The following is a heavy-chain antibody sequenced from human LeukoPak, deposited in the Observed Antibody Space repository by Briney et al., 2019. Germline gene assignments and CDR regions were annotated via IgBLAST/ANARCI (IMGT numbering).Heavy chain of an antibody. J-gene: IGHJ4*02. D-gene: IGHD3-10*01. CDR1: GGTFSSYA. Sequence: GASVKVSCKASGGTFSSYANSWVRQAPGQGLEWMGRIIPILGIANYAQKFQGRVTITADKSTSTAYMELSSLRSEDTAVYYCARSGSGRFTSSMVRGVEDDYWGQGTLVTVSS. V-gene: IGHV1-69*04. CDR2: IIPILGIA. CDR3: ARSGSGRFTSSMVRGVEDDY.